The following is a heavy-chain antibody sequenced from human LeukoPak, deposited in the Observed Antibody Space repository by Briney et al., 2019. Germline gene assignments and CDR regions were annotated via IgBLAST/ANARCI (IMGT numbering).Heavy chain of an antibody. CDR3: ARDLGGLDY. V-gene: IGHV3-53*01. CDR2: ICSGGST. CDR1: GFTVSSNY. J-gene: IGHJ4*02. D-gene: IGHD3-16*01. Sequence: GGSLRLSCAASGFTVSSNYMSWVRQAPGKGLKWISVICSGGSTNYADSVKGRFIISRDNSKNTLYLQMNSLRAEDTAVYYCARDLGGLDYWGQGTLVTVSS.